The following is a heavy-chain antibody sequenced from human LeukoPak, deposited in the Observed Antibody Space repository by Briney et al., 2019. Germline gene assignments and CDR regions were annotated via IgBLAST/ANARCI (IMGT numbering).Heavy chain of an antibody. CDR2: INPNSGGT. J-gene: IGHJ5*02. V-gene: IGHV1-2*02. CDR1: GYTFTGYY. CDR3: AWGGEDDFWSGYDP. D-gene: IGHD3-3*01. Sequence: EASVKVSCKASGYTFTGYYMHWVRQAPGQGLEWMGWINPNSGGTNYAQKFQGRVTMTRDTSISTAYMELSRLRSDDTAVYYCAWGGEDDFWSGYDPWGQGTLVTVSS.